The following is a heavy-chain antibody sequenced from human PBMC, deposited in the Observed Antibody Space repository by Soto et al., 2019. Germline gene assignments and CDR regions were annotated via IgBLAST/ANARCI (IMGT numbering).Heavy chain of an antibody. CDR2: IYYSGST. Sequence: SETLSLTCTVSGGSISSYYWSWIRQPPGKGLEWIGYIYYSGSTNYNPSLKSQVTISVDTSKNQFSLKLSSVTAADTAVYYCARGHTIFGVVTDYYYYGMDVWGQGTTVTVSS. CDR1: GGSISSYY. CDR3: ARGHTIFGVVTDYYYYGMDV. D-gene: IGHD3-3*01. V-gene: IGHV4-59*01. J-gene: IGHJ6*02.